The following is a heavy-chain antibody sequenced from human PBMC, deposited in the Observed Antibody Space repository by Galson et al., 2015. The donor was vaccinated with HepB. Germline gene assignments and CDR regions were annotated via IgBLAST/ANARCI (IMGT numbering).Heavy chain of an antibody. D-gene: IGHD5-18*01. CDR3: ARPDGYTYGYYKPAFDI. V-gene: IGHV5-10-1*01. CDR2: IDPSDSYT. CDR1: GYSFTSYW. J-gene: IGHJ3*02. Sequence: QSGAEVKKPGESLRISCKGSGYSFTSYWISWVRQMPGKGLEWMGRIDPSDSYTNYSPSFQGHVTISADKSISTAYLQWSSLKASDTAMYYCARPDGYTYGYYKPAFDIWGQGTMVTVPS.